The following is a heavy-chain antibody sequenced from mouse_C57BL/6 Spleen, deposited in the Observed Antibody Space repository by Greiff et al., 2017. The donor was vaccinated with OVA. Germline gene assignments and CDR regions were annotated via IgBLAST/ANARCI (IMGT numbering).Heavy chain of an antibody. D-gene: IGHD2-3*01. CDR1: GYTFTSYW. Sequence: QVQLQQPGAELVRPGTSVKLSCKASGYTFTSYWMHWVKQRPGQGLEWIGVIDPSDSYTNYNQKFKGKATLTVDTSSSTAYMQLSSLTSEDSAVYYCARYDGYLNYYAMDYWGQGTSVTVSS. CDR2: IDPSDSYT. CDR3: ARYDGYLNYYAMDY. J-gene: IGHJ4*01. V-gene: IGHV1-59*01.